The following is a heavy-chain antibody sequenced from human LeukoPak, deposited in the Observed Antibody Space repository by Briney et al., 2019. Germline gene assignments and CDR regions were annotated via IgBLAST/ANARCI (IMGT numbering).Heavy chain of an antibody. D-gene: IGHD6-6*01. CDR3: ARVQGEKQLVQPFDY. CDR1: GGTFSSYA. Sequence: ASVKVSCKASGGTFSSYAIGWVRQAPGQGLEWMGGIIPIFGTANYAQKFQGRVTITADESTSTAYMELSSLRSEDTAVYYCARVQGEKQLVQPFDYWGQGTLVTVSS. CDR2: IIPIFGTA. V-gene: IGHV1-69*13. J-gene: IGHJ4*02.